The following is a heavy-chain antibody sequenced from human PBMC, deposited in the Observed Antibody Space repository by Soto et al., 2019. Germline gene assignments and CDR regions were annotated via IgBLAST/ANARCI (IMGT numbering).Heavy chain of an antibody. CDR3: AKDPLEMDSSGYNDAFDI. CDR2: ISAYNGNT. Sequence: ASVKVSCKASGYTFTSYGISWVRQAPGQWLEWMGWISAYNGNTNYAQKLQGRVTMTTDTSTSTAYMELRSLRSDDTAVYYCAKDPLEMDSSGYNDAFDIWGQGTMVTVSS. D-gene: IGHD3-22*01. J-gene: IGHJ3*02. V-gene: IGHV1-18*01. CDR1: GYTFTSYG.